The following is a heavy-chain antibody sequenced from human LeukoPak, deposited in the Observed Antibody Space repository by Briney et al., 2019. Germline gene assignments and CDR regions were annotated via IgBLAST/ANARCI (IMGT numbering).Heavy chain of an antibody. CDR2: VYYSGNT. CDR1: GGSISSSSYY. V-gene: IGHV4-39*07. Sequence: PSETLSLTCTVSGGSISSSSYYWGWIRQPPGTGLEWIGSVYYSGNTYYNSSLKSRVTISVDTSKNQFSLKLSSVTAADTAIYYCTREYGFMTTVFHAFDIWGQGTMVTVSS. CDR3: TREYGFMTTVFHAFDI. J-gene: IGHJ3*02. D-gene: IGHD4-17*01.